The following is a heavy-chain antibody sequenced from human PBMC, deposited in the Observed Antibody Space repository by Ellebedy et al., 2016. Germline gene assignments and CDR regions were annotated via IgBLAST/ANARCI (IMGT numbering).Heavy chain of an antibody. Sequence: ASVKVSCXASGYTFTSHDINWVRQATGQGLEWLGYMNPNSGNTGYAQKFQGRVTMTRNTSISTAYMELSSLRSEDTAVYYCARAKRIAAAGIFSYYFDYWGQGTLVTVSS. V-gene: IGHV1-8*01. CDR2: MNPNSGNT. CDR3: ARAKRIAAAGIFSYYFDY. CDR1: GYTFTSHD. D-gene: IGHD6-13*01. J-gene: IGHJ4*02.